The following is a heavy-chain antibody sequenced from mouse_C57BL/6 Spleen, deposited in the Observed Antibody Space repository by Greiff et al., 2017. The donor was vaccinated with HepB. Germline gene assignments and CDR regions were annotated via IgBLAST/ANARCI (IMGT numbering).Heavy chain of an antibody. D-gene: IGHD4-1*01. J-gene: IGHJ2*01. CDR1: GFSFNTYA. Sequence: EVKLVESGGGLVQPKGSLKLSCAASGFSFNTYAMNWVRQAPGKGLEWVASINSKSNNYETYYAYSVKDRLAISRDDSESMLYLQMNNLKTADTSMYYCLRGKLGFDYWGQGTTLTVSS. V-gene: IGHV10-1*01. CDR2: INSKSNNYET. CDR3: LRGKLGFDY.